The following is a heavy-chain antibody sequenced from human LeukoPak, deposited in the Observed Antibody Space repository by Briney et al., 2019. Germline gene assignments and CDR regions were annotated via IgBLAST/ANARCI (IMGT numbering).Heavy chain of an antibody. CDR2: ISYDGSNK. J-gene: IGHJ6*02. CDR3: ARVRGVKYYYYGMDV. D-gene: IGHD3-10*01. V-gene: IGHV3-30*03. Sequence: GGSLRLSCAASGFTFSSYGMHWVRQAPGKGLEWVAVISYDGSNKYYADSVKGRFTISRDNSKNTLYLQMNSLRAEDTAVYYCARVRGVKYYYYGMDVWGQGTTVTVS. CDR1: GFTFSSYG.